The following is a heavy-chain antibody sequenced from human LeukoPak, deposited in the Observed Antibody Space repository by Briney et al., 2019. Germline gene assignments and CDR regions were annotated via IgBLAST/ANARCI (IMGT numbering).Heavy chain of an antibody. CDR2: INHSGST. V-gene: IGHV4-30-4*08. Sequence: SQTLSLTCTVSGGSISSGDYYWSWIRQPPGKGLEWIGEINHSGSTNYNPSLKSRVTISVDTSKNQFSLKLSSVTAADTAVYYCARLHLWPVLLAFDIWGQGTMVTVSS. J-gene: IGHJ3*02. CDR1: GGSISSGDYY. CDR3: ARLHLWPVLLAFDI. D-gene: IGHD3-10*01.